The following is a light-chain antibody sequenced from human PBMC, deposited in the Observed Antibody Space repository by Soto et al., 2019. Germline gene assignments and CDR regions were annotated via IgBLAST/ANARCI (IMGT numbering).Light chain of an antibody. CDR3: QQYNSYP. CDR2: DAS. V-gene: IGKV1-5*01. CDR1: QSISTW. Sequence: DIQMTQSPSTLSASVGDRVTITCRASQSISTWLAWYQQKPGKAPKLLIYDASSLESGVPSRFSGSGSGTEFTLTISSLQPDDFATYYCQQYNSYPFDQGTKVEIK. J-gene: IGKJ1*01.